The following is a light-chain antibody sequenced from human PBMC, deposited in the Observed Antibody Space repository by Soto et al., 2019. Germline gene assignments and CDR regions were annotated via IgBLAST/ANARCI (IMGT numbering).Light chain of an antibody. Sequence: QSVLTQPTSASGTPGQRVTISCSGGSSNIGSNTVNWYQQLPGTAPNLLIYSNNQRPSGVPDRFSGSKSGTSASLAISGLQSEDEADYYCAAWDDSLNAVVFGGGTQLTVL. CDR2: SNN. CDR1: SSNIGSNT. V-gene: IGLV1-44*01. CDR3: AAWDDSLNAVV. J-gene: IGLJ2*01.